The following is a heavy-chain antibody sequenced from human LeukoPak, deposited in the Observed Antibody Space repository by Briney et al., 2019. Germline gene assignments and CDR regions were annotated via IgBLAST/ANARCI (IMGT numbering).Heavy chain of an antibody. CDR2: IYASGSA. J-gene: IGHJ4*02. CDR3: ARGVMGRGWQDY. CDR1: NGSITTDNSY. V-gene: IGHV4-61*02. Sequence: PSETLSLTCTVSNGSITTDNSYWGWIRQPAGRGLEWIGRIYASGSANYNPSLKSRVTISVDTSNNQFSLKLSSVTAADTAVYYCARGVMGRGWQDYWGQGTLVTVSS. D-gene: IGHD3-16*01.